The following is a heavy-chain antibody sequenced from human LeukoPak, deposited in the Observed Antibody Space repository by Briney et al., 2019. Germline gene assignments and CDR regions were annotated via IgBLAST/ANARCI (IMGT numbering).Heavy chain of an antibody. Sequence: GASVKVSCKASAYTFTNYGIAWVRQAPGQGLEWMGWINAHNGNTSYAQKLQGRVTMTRDTATSTAYMELRSLASDDTAVYYCARDGYFDHWGQGTLVTVSS. CDR1: AYTFTNYG. V-gene: IGHV1-18*01. CDR2: INAHNGNT. J-gene: IGHJ4*02. CDR3: ARDGYFDH.